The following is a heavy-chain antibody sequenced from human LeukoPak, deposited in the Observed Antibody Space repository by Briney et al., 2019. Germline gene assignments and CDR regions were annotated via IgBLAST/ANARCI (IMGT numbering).Heavy chain of an antibody. D-gene: IGHD3-10*02. CDR3: AELGITMIGGV. CDR2: ISYDGSNK. V-gene: IGHV3-30*12. Sequence: GGSLRLSCAASGFTFSSYGMHWVRQAPGKGLEWVAVISYDGSNKYYADSVKGRFTISRDNSKNMLYLQMNSLRAEDTAVYHCAELGITMIGGVWGKGTTVTISS. J-gene: IGHJ6*04. CDR1: GFTFSSYG.